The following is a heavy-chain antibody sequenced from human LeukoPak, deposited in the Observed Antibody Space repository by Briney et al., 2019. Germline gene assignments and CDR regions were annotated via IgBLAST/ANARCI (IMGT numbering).Heavy chain of an antibody. J-gene: IGHJ4*02. CDR3: ARVGGFWSGYYPPDY. CDR2: INIDETTT. Sequence: GGSLRLSCAASGFTFSSYWMDWVRQAPGKGLVWVSRINIDETTTRYADSVKGRFTISRDNAKNTLYLQMNSLRAEDTAVYYCARVGGFWSGYYPPDYWGQGTLVTVSS. D-gene: IGHD3-3*01. CDR1: GFTFSSYW. V-gene: IGHV3-74*01.